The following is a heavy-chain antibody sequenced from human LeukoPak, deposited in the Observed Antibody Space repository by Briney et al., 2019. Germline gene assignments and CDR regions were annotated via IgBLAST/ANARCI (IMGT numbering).Heavy chain of an antibody. CDR3: AHYDFWSGYSFGT. V-gene: IGHV3-7*01. J-gene: IGHJ5*02. CDR1: GFTFTRVW. D-gene: IGHD3-3*01. Sequence: PGGSLRLSCAASGFTFTRVWMSWVRQAPGKGLEGVANIKTDGSDKYYADSVKGRFTISRDTAKNSLYLQMNSLGVEDTAVYYCAHYDFWSGYSFGTWGQGTLVTVSS. CDR2: IKTDGSDK.